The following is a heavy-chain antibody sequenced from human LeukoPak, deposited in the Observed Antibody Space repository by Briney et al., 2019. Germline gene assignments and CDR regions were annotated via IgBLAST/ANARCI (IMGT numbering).Heavy chain of an antibody. J-gene: IGHJ4*02. CDR2: IYYSGST. CDR3: ARESGIYYDDY. CDR1: GGSISSYY. V-gene: IGHV4-59*12. Sequence: KPSETLSLTCTVSGGSISSYYWSWIRQPPGKGLEWIGYIYYSGSTNYNPSLKSRVTILVDTSKNQFSLKLSSVTAADTAVYYCARESGIYYDDYWGQGTLVTVSS. D-gene: IGHD1-26*01.